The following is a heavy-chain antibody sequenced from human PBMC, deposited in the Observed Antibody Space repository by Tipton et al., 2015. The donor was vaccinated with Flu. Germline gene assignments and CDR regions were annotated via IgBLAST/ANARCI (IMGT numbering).Heavy chain of an antibody. CDR3: ARNYCGGDCYHHYYMDV. J-gene: IGHJ6*03. V-gene: IGHV4-59*01. D-gene: IGHD2-21*01. Sequence: TLSLTCAVYGGSFSGYYWSWIRQPPGKGLEWIGYIYYSGSTNYNPSLKSRVTISVDTSKNQFSLKLSSVTAADTAVYYCARNYCGGDCYHHYYMDVWGKGTTVTVSS. CDR2: IYYSGST. CDR1: GGSFSGYY.